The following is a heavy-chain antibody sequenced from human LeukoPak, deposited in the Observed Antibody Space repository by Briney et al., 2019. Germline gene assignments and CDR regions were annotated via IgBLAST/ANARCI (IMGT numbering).Heavy chain of an antibody. CDR3: AKYPLPGYCSSTSCHFDY. Sequence: SGGSLRLSCAASGFTFSSYAMSWVRQAPGKGLEWVSAISGSGGSTYYADSVKGRFTISRDNSKNTLYLQMNSLRAEDTAVYYCAKYPLPGYCSSTSCHFDYWGQGTLVTVSS. CDR1: GFTFSSYA. V-gene: IGHV3-23*01. D-gene: IGHD2-2*01. J-gene: IGHJ4*02. CDR2: ISGSGGST.